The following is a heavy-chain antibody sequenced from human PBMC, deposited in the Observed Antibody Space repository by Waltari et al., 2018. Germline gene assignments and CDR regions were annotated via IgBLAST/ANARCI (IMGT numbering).Heavy chain of an antibody. CDR1: GGSFSGYY. Sequence: QVQLQQWGAGLLTPSATLSLTCAVYGGSFSGYYWSWIRQPPGKGLEWIGEINHSGSTNYNPSLKSRVTISVDTSKNQFSLKLSSVTAADTAVYYCARRGAIAAPPDPWGQGTLVTVSS. D-gene: IGHD6-13*01. CDR3: ARRGAIAAPPDP. V-gene: IGHV4-34*01. J-gene: IGHJ5*02. CDR2: INHSGST.